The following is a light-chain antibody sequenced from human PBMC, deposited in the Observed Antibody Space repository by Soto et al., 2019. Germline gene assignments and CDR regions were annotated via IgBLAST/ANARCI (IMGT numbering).Light chain of an antibody. CDR2: EAS. J-gene: IGKJ1*01. V-gene: IGKV3-11*01. CDR1: QSVRSY. CDR3: QQYNTWPT. Sequence: EIVLTQSPATLSLSPGERATLSCRASQSVRSYLVWYQQKPGQAPRLLMYEASTRATGIPARFSGGGSGTDFTLTISSLEPEDFAVYYCQQYNTWPTFGQGTKVEIK.